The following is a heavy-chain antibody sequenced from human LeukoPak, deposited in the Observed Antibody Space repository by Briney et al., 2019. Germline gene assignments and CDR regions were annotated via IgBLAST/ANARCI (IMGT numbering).Heavy chain of an antibody. D-gene: IGHD3-22*01. CDR1: GGSISSSSYY. CDR3: ARGVTITMIVVVPPHFDY. CDR2: IYYSGST. Sequence: SETLSLTCTVSGGSISSSSYYWGWIRQPPGKGLEWIGSIYYSGSTYYNPSLKSRGTISVDTSKNQFSLKLSSVTAADTAVYYCARGVTITMIVVVPPHFDYWGQGTLVTVSS. J-gene: IGHJ4*02. V-gene: IGHV4-39*07.